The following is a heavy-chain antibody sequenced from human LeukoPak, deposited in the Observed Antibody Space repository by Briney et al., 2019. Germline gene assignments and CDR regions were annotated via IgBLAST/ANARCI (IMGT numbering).Heavy chain of an antibody. CDR2: IASDGRDK. Sequence: GGSLRLSCAASGFTFNTYGMHWVRQAPGKGLEWVAVIASDGRDKKYADSVKGRFTVTRDNSKSTLYLQMNSLRAEDTAVYYCAKDGARGAAKYYFDYWGQGTLVTVSS. CDR3: AKDGARGAAKYYFDY. D-gene: IGHD6-13*01. CDR1: GFTFNTYG. J-gene: IGHJ4*02. V-gene: IGHV3-30*18.